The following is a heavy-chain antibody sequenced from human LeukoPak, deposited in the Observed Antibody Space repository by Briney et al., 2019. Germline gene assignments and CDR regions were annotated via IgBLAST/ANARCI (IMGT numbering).Heavy chain of an antibody. J-gene: IGHJ4*02. D-gene: IGHD3-9*01. Sequence: SETLSLTCTVSGGSIFSSNSYWGWIRQPPGKGLEWIGSIYYSGNTYYNASLKSRVTISVDTSKNQFSLKLSSVTAADTAVYYCARGDPGTYYDIMTGYFNWGQGTLVTVSS. CDR1: GGSIFSSNSY. V-gene: IGHV4-39*07. CDR3: ARGDPGTYYDIMTGYFN. CDR2: IYYSGNT.